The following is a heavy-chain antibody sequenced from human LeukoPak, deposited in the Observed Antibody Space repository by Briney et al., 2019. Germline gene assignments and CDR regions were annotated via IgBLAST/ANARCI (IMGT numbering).Heavy chain of an antibody. CDR1: GFTFSSYG. J-gene: IGHJ4*02. CDR2: IWYDGSIK. D-gene: IGHD3-22*01. Sequence: GSLRLSCAASGFTFSSYGMHWVRQAPGKGLEWVAVIWYDGSIKYYGDSVKGRFTISRDNSKNTLYLQMNSLSAEDTAVYYCAKSRGYYYEKSGPADYWGQGTLVTVSS. CDR3: AKSRGYYYEKSGPADY. V-gene: IGHV3-33*06.